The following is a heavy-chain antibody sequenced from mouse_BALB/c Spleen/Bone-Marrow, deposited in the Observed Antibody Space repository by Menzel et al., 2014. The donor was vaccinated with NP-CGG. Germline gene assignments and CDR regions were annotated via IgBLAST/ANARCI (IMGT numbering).Heavy chain of an antibody. V-gene: IGHV1-39*01. J-gene: IGHJ3*01. Sequence: EVQLQQSGPELEKPGASVKISCQASGYSFTGYNINWVKQSNGKSLEWLGNIDPYYGGTRYNQKFKSKATLTVDRSSSTVYMQLKSLTSEGSAVYYCARRGSSGYWFAYWGQGTLVTVSA. CDR2: IDPYYGGT. D-gene: IGHD3-1*01. CDR1: GYSFTGYN. CDR3: ARRGSSGYWFAY.